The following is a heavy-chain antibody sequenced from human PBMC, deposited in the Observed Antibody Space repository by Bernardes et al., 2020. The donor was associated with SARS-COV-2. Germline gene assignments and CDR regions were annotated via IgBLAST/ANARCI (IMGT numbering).Heavy chain of an antibody. J-gene: IGHJ4*02. V-gene: IGHV4-4*07. CDR1: GGSISSYY. Sequence: SEPLSLTCTVSGGSISSYYWSWIRQPAGKGLEWIGRIYTSGSTNYNPSLKSRVTMSVDTSKNQFSLKLSSVTAADTAVYYCARDRITIFGVATMYYFDYWGQVTLVTVSS. CDR2: IYTSGST. D-gene: IGHD3-3*01. CDR3: ARDRITIFGVATMYYFDY.